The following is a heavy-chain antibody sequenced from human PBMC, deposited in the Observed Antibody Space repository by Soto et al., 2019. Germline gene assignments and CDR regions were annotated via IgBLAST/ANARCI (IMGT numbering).Heavy chain of an antibody. CDR2: ISGSGGST. Sequence: GSLRLSCAASGFTFSSYAMSWVRQAPGKGLEWVSAISGSGGSTYYADSVKGRFTISRDNSKNTLYLQMNSLRAEDTAVYYCAKAYYYDSSGYYPFVFRGQGTLVTVS. J-gene: IGHJ4*02. CDR1: GFTFSSYA. V-gene: IGHV3-23*01. D-gene: IGHD3-22*01. CDR3: AKAYYYDSSGYYPFVF.